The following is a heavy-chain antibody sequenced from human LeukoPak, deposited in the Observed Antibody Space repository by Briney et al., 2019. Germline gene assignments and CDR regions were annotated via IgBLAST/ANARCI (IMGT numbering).Heavy chain of an antibody. J-gene: IGHJ6*02. CDR2: IKEDGSEK. Sequence: GGSLRLSCAASGFTFSSFWMSWVRQAPGKGLECVANIKEDGSEKYYVDSVKGRFTISRDNAKNLLFLQMNSLRAEDTAMYYCARDFALYYYDSSGYPGSYGMDVWGQGTTVTVSS. CDR3: ARDFALYYYDSSGYPGSYGMDV. CDR1: GFTFSSFW. V-gene: IGHV3-7*01. D-gene: IGHD3-22*01.